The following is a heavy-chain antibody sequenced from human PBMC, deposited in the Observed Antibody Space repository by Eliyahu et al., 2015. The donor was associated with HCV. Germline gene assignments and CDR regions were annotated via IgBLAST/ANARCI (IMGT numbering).Heavy chain of an antibody. V-gene: IGHV3-30*04. J-gene: IGHJ4*02. Sequence: QVQLVESGGGVVQPGRXLXLSCAASGXPFXXYAXHWVRQAPGKGLEWVAVXSSDGTNKYYADSVKGRFTISRDNSKNTLYLQMNSLRVEDTAVYYCARDYFGSGSYYNPADYWGQGTLVTVSS. D-gene: IGHD3-10*01. CDR1: GXPFXXYA. CDR3: ARDYFGSGSYYNPADY. CDR2: XSSDGTNK.